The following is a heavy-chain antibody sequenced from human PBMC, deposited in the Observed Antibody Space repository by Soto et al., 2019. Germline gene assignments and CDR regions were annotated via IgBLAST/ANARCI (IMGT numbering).Heavy chain of an antibody. Sequence: SVKVSWKDSGGTFSSCGISWVRQAPGQGLEWMGGIIPIFGTANYAQKFQGRVTITADESTSTAYMELSSLRSEDTAVYYCAKDKYPYSGCWYEGSYYYYGMDVWG. CDR2: IIPIFGTA. CDR3: AKDKYPYSGCWYEGSYYYYGMDV. V-gene: IGHV1-69*13. CDR1: GGTFSSCG. J-gene: IGHJ6*02. D-gene: IGHD6-19*01.